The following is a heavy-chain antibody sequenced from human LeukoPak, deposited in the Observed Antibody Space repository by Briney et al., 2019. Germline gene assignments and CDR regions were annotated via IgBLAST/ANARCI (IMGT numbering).Heavy chain of an antibody. J-gene: IGHJ4*02. Sequence: ASVKVSCKASGGTFSSYAISWVRQAPGQGLEWMGGIILIFGTANYAQKFQGRVTITADESTSTAYMELSSLRSEDTAVYYCARDLGYYDSSGYALDYWGQGTLVTVSS. CDR2: IILIFGTA. CDR3: ARDLGYYDSSGYALDY. D-gene: IGHD3-22*01. V-gene: IGHV1-69*13. CDR1: GGTFSSYA.